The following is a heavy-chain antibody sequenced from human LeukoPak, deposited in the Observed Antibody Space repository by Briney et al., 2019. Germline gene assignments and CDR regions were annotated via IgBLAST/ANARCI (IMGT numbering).Heavy chain of an antibody. CDR1: GFTVSSNY. V-gene: IGHV3-23*01. J-gene: IGHJ6*04. CDR3: AKVKNTAALLDV. D-gene: IGHD5-18*01. CDR2: ISGSGGST. Sequence: GGSLRLSCAASGFTVSSNYMSWVRQAPGKGLEWVSAISGSGGSTYYADSVKGRFTISRDNSKNTLYLQMNSLRAEDTAVYYCAKVKNTAALLDVWGKGTTVTVSS.